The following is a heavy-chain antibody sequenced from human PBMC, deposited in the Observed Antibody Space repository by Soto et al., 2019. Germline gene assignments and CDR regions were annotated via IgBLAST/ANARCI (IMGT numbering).Heavy chain of an antibody. CDR1: GGSMDPEY. CDR2: VYSSGST. D-gene: IGHD1-1*01. CDR3: ARELPYNCNGGPFGY. V-gene: IGHV4-59*01. Sequence: PSETLALTCTVPGGSMDPEYRSWIRQTPGKGLQWIGYVYSSGSTKYNPSLKSRVTMSVDTSKNQFSLQLSSVTAADTAVYYCARELPYNCNGGPFGYWGQGNLVPVSS. J-gene: IGHJ4*02.